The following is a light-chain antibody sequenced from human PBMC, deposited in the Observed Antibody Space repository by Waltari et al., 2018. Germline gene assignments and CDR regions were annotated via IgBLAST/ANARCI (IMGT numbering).Light chain of an antibody. CDR1: SSDVGGYNY. CDR3: SSYTSSSTLV. V-gene: IGLV2-14*03. Sequence: QPALTQPASVSGSPGQSITISCTGTSSDVGGYNYVSWYQQHPGKAPKLMIYDVSKRPSGVSNRFSGSKSGNTASLTISGLQAEDEADYYCSSYTSSSTLVFGGGTKLTVL. J-gene: IGLJ3*02. CDR2: DVS.